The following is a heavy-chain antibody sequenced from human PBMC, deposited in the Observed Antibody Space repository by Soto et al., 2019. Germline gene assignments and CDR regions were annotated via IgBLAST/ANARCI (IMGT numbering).Heavy chain of an antibody. CDR3: ASTYYTGDSGPYDY. J-gene: IGHJ4*02. V-gene: IGHV4-31*11. CDR2: IYYSGTT. CDR1: GDSISSGGYY. Sequence: SETLSLTCAVSGDSISSGGYYWSWIRQHPGKGLEWIGYIYYSGTTYYNPSLESRVSISADTSENQFSLKVKSVTVADTAVYYCASTYYTGDSGPYDYWGQGTLVTVSS. D-gene: IGHD1-26*01.